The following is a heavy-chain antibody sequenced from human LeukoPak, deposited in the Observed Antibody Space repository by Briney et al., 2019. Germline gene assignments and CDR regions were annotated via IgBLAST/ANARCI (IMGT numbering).Heavy chain of an antibody. J-gene: IGHJ4*02. D-gene: IGHD3-10*01. V-gene: IGHV3-30-3*01. CDR3: AKDRGFTMVRGVFDY. CDR1: GFTFSSYA. CDR2: ISYDGSNK. Sequence: GRSLRLSCAASGFTFSSYAMHWVRQAPGKGLEWVAVISYDGSNKYYADSVKGRFTISRDNSKNTLYLQMNSLRAEDTALYYCAKDRGFTMVRGVFDYWGQGTLVTVSS.